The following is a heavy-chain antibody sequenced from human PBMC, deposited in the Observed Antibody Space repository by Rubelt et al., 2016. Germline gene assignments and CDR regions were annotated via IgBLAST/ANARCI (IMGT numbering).Heavy chain of an antibody. CDR2: IYHSGST. V-gene: IGHV4-4*02. Sequence: QVQLQQWGAGLLKPSGTLSLTCAVSGGSISSSNWWSWVRQPPGKGLEWIGEIYHSGSTNYNPSLKSRVAISVDTAMKQISLKLSSVTGADTAVDYCTRVSGGSYYGWFDPWGQGTLVTVSS. CDR1: GGSISSSNW. D-gene: IGHD1-26*01. J-gene: IGHJ5*02. CDR3: TRVSGGSYYGWFDP.